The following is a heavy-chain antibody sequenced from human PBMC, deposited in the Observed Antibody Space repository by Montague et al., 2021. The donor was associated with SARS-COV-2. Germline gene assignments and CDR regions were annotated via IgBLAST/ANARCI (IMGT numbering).Heavy chain of an antibody. CDR3: ARLGVWNHLYGVDV. J-gene: IGHJ6*02. V-gene: IGHV4-4*07. CDR1: GGSFSPYY. D-gene: IGHD3-16*01. Sequence: SETLSLTCSVSGGSFSPYYWTWIRQPPGKGLEWIGHVSPTGSTNYNPSLQSRVSMSVDSSKSQFSLELSSVTAADTAVYYCARLGVWNHLYGVDVWGQGTTVIVSS. CDR2: VSPTGST.